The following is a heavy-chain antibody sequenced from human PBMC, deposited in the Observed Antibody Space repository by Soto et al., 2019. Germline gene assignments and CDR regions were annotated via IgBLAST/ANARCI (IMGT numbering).Heavy chain of an antibody. V-gene: IGHV3-23*01. CDR2: ISGSGGST. CDR3: AKDRAEWGSYDY. Sequence: EVQMLESGGGLVQPGESLRLSCAASGFTFSSYAMSWVRQAPWKGLKWVSTISGSGGSTYYAESVKGRFTISRDNSKNTLYLQMNSLRAEDTAVYYCAKDRAEWGSYDYWGQGILVTVSS. D-gene: IGHD7-27*01. CDR1: GFTFSSYA. J-gene: IGHJ4*02.